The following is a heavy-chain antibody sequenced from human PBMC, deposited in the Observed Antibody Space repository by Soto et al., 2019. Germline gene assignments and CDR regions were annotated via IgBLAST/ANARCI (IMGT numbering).Heavy chain of an antibody. CDR1: GYSFTNYW. V-gene: IGHV5-10-1*04. D-gene: IGHD5-12*01. J-gene: IGHJ4*02. Sequence: PGESLKISCKGSGYSFTNYWISWVRQMPGKGLEWMGSIDPSDSYTNYSPSFQGQVTISADKSISTAYLQWSSLKASDTAMYYCVRRNGYNYNFDYWGQGTLVTVSS. CDR2: IDPSDSYT. CDR3: VRRNGYNYNFDY.